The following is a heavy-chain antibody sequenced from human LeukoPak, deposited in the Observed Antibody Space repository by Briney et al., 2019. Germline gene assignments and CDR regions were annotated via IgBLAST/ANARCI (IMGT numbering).Heavy chain of an antibody. V-gene: IGHV4-61*02. CDR3: ARDLYSGYGGYFDS. CDR2: IYGSGRT. J-gene: IGHJ4*02. Sequence: PSETLSLTCTVSGGSISSGSYYWSWIRQPAGTGLEWIGRIYGSGRTNYNPSLKSRVTISVDKSKNHFSLNLTSVTAADTAVYFCARDLYSGYGGYFDSWGQGTLVTVSS. D-gene: IGHD5-12*01. CDR1: GGSISSGSYY.